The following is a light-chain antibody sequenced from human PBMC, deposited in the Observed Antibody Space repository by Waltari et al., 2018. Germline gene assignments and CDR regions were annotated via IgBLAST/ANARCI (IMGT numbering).Light chain of an antibody. Sequence: SYELTQPPSVSVSPGQTARITCSGDALPKQYAYWYQQKPGQAPVLVIYKDSERPSGIPERFSGSSSGTTVTLNISGVQAEDEADYYCQSADSSGTLVFGGGTKLTVL. J-gene: IGLJ2*01. CDR2: KDS. CDR3: QSADSSGTLV. V-gene: IGLV3-25*03. CDR1: ALPKQY.